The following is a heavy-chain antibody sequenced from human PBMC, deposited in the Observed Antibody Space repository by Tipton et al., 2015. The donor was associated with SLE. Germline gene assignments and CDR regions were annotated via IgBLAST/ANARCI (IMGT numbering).Heavy chain of an antibody. CDR2: ISHSGNT. J-gene: IGHJ4*02. V-gene: IGHV4-38-2*02. CDR3: VRDHETGDWAKDY. Sequence: TLSLTCTVSGYSVSSGYYWGWIRQPPGKGLEWIGTISHSGNTYYNPSLNSRVTISVDTSKNQFSLKLSSVTAADTAAYFCVRDHETGDWAKDYWGQGTLVTVSS. CDR1: GYSVSSGYY. D-gene: IGHD2-21*01.